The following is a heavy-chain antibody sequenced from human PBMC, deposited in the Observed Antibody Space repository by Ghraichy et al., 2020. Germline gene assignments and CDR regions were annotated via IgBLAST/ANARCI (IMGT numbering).Heavy chain of an antibody. D-gene: IGHD2-15*01. Sequence: ASVKVSCKASGYTFTSYYMHWVRQAPGQGLEWMGIINPSGGSTSYAQKFQGRVTMTRDTSTSTVYMELSSLRSEDTAVYYCARGLGCSGGSCYWAYYYYYGMDVWGQGTTVTVSS. CDR1: GYTFTSYY. J-gene: IGHJ6*02. V-gene: IGHV1-46*01. CDR3: ARGLGCSGGSCYWAYYYYYGMDV. CDR2: INPSGGST.